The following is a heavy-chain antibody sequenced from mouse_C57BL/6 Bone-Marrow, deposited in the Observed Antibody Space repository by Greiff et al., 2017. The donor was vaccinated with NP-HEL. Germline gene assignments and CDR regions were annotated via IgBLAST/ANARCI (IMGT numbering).Heavy chain of an antibody. CDR3: AREGGLRRRTYAMDY. Sequence: EVMLVGSEGGLVQPGSSMKLSCTASGFTFSDYSMAWVRQVPEKGLEWVANINYDGSSTYYLDSLKSRFIISRDNAKNILYLQMSSLKSEDTATYYCAREGGLRRRTYAMDYWGQGTSVTVSS. D-gene: IGHD2-4*01. CDR1: GFTFSDYS. J-gene: IGHJ4*01. V-gene: IGHV5-16*01. CDR2: INYDGSST.